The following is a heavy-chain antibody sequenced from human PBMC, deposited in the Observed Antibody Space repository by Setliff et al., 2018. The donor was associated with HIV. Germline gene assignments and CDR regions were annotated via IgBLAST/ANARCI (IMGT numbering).Heavy chain of an antibody. D-gene: IGHD3-22*01. CDR2: ISYTGTT. J-gene: IGHJ4*02. Sequence: SETLSLTCNVSGASISGYYWSWIRQPPGKGLELIGYISYTGTTYYNPSLKSRVTMSVDTSKNQFSLKLSSVTAADTAVYYCARFAYYSDSGGYYHHWGQGALVTVSS. V-gene: IGHV4-59*08. CDR1: GASISGYY. CDR3: ARFAYYSDSGGYYHH.